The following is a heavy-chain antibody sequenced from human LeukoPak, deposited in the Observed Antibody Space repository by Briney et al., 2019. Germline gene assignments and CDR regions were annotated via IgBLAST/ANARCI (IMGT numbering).Heavy chain of an antibody. Sequence: ASVKVSCTASGYTFTSYYMHWVRQAPGQGLEWMGIINPSGGSTSYAQKFQGRVTMTRDTSTSTVYMELSSLRSEDTAVYYCARSNSPPHESSWFDPWGQGTLVTVSS. CDR2: INPSGGST. V-gene: IGHV1-46*01. CDR1: GYTFTSYY. CDR3: ARSNSPPHESSWFDP. D-gene: IGHD4-23*01. J-gene: IGHJ5*02.